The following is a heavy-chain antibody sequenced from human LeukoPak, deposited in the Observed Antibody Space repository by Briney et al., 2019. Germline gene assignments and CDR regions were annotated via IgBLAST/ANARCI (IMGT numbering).Heavy chain of an antibody. Sequence: PGGSLRLSCAASGFTFSTYWMHWVRQTPGKGLVWVSRINTDGSTTNYADSVKGRFTISRDNAKNTLYLQMNSLGAEDTAVYYCARVLQGEWFFDYWGQGTLVTVSS. D-gene: IGHD3-3*01. J-gene: IGHJ4*02. CDR3: ARVLQGEWFFDY. CDR1: GFTFSTYW. CDR2: INTDGSTT. V-gene: IGHV3-74*01.